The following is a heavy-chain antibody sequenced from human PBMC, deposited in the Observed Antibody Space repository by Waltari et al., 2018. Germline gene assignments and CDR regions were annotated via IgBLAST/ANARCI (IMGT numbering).Heavy chain of an antibody. CDR1: GGSISSVNYY. V-gene: IGHV4-39*01. J-gene: IGHJ4*02. Sequence: QLQMQESGPRLVKPSETLSLTCTVSGGSISSVNYYWGCIRQPPGKGLEWIGIINYSGTTYYNPSLKSRVIISADTSKNQFALQLSPVTAADTAVYYCARFSQVTASSLLDFWGQGTLVTVSS. D-gene: IGHD2-21*02. CDR3: ARFSQVTASSLLDF. CDR2: INYSGTT.